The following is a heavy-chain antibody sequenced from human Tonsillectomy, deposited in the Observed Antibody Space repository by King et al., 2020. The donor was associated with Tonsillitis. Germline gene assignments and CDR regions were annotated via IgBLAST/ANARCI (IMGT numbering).Heavy chain of an antibody. D-gene: IGHD3-22*01. CDR1: GFTFSSYW. CDR2: IKQYGSEK. V-gene: IGHV3-7*03. CDR3: ASYYDGSGYNDAFDI. Sequence: VQLVESGGGLVQPGGSLRLSCAASGFTFSSYWMSWVRQAPGKGLEWVANIKQYGSEKYYVDSVKGRFTISRDNAKNSLYLQMNSLRAEDTAVYYCASYYDGSGYNDAFDIWGQGTMVTASS. J-gene: IGHJ3*02.